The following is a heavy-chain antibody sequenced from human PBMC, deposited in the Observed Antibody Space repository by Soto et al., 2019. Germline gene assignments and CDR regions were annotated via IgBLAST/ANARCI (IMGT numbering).Heavy chain of an antibody. CDR3: VRVYGEIDY. CDR2: MNPNSGNT. Sequence: QVQLVQTRAKVKKPGASVKVSCKASGYTFTSYDINWVRQATGQGLEWMGWMNPNSGNTGYAQQFQGRVTMTRSTSISTAYMELSSLRSEDTAVYYCVRVYGEIDYWGQGTLVTVSS. J-gene: IGHJ4*02. V-gene: IGHV1-8*01. CDR1: GYTFTSYD. D-gene: IGHD4-17*01.